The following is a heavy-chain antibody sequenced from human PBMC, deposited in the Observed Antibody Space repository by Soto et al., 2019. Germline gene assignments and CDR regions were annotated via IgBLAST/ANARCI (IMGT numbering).Heavy chain of an antibody. J-gene: IGHJ6*02. CDR3: ARLYSGSYYAYYYGMDV. CDR2: IYPCDSDT. V-gene: IGHV5-51*01. Sequence: ESLKISSKGSGYSLTSYWIGWVRQMPGKGLEWMGIIYPCDSDTRYSPSFQGQVTISADKSISTAYLQWSSLKASDTAMYYCARLYSGSYYAYYYGMDVWGQGTTVTVSS. D-gene: IGHD1-26*01. CDR1: GYSLTSYW.